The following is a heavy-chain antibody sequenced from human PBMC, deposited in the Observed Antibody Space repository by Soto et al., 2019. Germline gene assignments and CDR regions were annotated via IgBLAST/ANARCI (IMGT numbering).Heavy chain of an antibody. V-gene: IGHV3-30-3*01. D-gene: IGHD3-16*01. J-gene: IGHJ4*02. Sequence: HPGGSLRLSCAASGFTFSTYTMHWVRRAPGKGLDWVALISYDGSDKYYADSVKGRFTISRDNSKNTLYLQMNGLGPDDTAVYYCTAPGHTSVLYYFHYWGQGALVTVSS. CDR1: GFTFSTYT. CDR2: ISYDGSDK. CDR3: TAPGHTSVLYYFHY.